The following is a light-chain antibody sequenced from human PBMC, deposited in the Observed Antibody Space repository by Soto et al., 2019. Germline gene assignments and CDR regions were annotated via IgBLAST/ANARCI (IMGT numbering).Light chain of an antibody. J-gene: IGLJ1*01. CDR2: LNSDGSH. Sequence: QTVVTQSPSASASLGASVKLTCTLSSGHSSYAIAWHQQQPEKGPRYLMKLNSDGSHSKGAGIPDRFSGSSSGAERYLTFYSLQSEDEADYYCQTWGTGIHYVFGTGTKLTVL. V-gene: IGLV4-69*01. CDR3: QTWGTGIHYV. CDR1: SGHSSYA.